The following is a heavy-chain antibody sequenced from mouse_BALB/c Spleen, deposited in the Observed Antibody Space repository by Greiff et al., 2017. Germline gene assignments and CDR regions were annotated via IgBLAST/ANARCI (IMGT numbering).Heavy chain of an antibody. D-gene: IGHD3-3*01. V-gene: IGHV7-3*02. CDR2: IRNKANGYTT. J-gene: IGHJ4*01. Sequence: DVKLVESGGGLVQPGGSLRLSCATSGFTFTDYYMSWVRQPPGKALEWLGFIRNKANGYTTEYSASVKGRFTISRDNSQSILYLQMNTLRAEDSATYYCARGGTAMDYWGQGTSVTVSS. CDR3: ARGGTAMDY. CDR1: GFTFTDYY.